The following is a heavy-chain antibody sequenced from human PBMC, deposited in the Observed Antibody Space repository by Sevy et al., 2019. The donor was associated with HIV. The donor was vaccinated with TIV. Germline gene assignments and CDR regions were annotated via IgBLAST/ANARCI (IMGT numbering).Heavy chain of an antibody. J-gene: IGHJ5*02. D-gene: IGHD6-13*01. CDR1: RFTFNSYA. CDR3: AGDAAAGPYGSTWFSNWLDP. Sequence: GGSLRLSCAASRFTFNSYAMYWVRQAPGKGLEWVAVISYDGSFKNYADSVKGRFTISRDNSKNTLYLQMNSLRREDTGIYYCAGDAAAGPYGSTWFSNWLDPWGQGTLVTVSS. V-gene: IGHV3-30*04. CDR2: ISYDGSFK.